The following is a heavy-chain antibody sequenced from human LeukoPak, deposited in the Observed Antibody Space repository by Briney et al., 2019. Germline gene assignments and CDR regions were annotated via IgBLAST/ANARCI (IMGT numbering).Heavy chain of an antibody. D-gene: IGHD3-10*01. CDR2: TYYRSKWYN. J-gene: IGHJ3*02. V-gene: IGHV6-1*01. CDR1: GDSVSSDNAA. CDR3: AGGDGNAWYGAAFDI. Sequence: SQTLSLTCAISGDSVSSDNAAWNWIRQSPSRGLERLGRTYYRSKWYNDYAVSVKSRITINPDIFKNQLSLQLKSVIRDDTAVYYCAGGDGNAWYGAAFDIWGQGTMVSVSS.